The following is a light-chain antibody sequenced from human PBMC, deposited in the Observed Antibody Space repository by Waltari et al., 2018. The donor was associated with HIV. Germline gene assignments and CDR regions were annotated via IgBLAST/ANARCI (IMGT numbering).Light chain of an antibody. V-gene: IGLV1-44*01. CDR1: SSNIGSNT. Sequence: QSVLTQPPSASGTPGQRVTISCSGSSSNIGSNTENWYQQLPGTAPKLLTQRYHQRPLGVPDRFSGSKSGTSASLAISGLQSEDEAHYYCASWDDSLNGYVFGTGTKVTVL. CDR3: ASWDDSLNGYV. CDR2: RYH. J-gene: IGLJ1*01.